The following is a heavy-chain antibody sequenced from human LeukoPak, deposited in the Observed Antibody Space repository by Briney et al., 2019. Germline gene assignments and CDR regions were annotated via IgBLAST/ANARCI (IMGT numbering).Heavy chain of an antibody. V-gene: IGHV3-53*01. CDR1: GFTVSNNY. J-gene: IGHJ4*02. CDR3: ARGRWDYYDSSGYYPTLYFDY. CDR2: IYSGGST. D-gene: IGHD3-22*01. Sequence: GGSLRLSCAASGFTVSNNYMSWVRQAPGKGLEWVSVIYSGGSTYYADSVKGRFTISRDSSKNTLYLQMNSLRAEDTAVYYCARGRWDYYDSSGYYPTLYFDYWGQGTLVTVSS.